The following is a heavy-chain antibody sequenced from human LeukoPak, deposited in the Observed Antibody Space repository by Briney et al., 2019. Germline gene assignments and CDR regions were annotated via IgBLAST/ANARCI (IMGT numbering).Heavy chain of an antibody. CDR3: AKGVGGSANYYYMDV. D-gene: IGHD3-10*01. CDR2: ISYDGRDK. V-gene: IGHV3-30*18. J-gene: IGHJ6*03. Sequence: GRSLRLSCAASGFTFRTYGIHWVRQAPGRGLEWVAVISYDGRDKYYIDSVRGRFTISRDNSKNTLYLQMNSLRAEDTAVYYCAKGVGGSANYYYMDVWGKGTTVTVSS. CDR1: GFTFRTYG.